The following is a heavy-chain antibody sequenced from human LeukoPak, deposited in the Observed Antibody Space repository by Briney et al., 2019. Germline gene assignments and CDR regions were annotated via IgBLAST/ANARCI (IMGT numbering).Heavy chain of an antibody. V-gene: IGHV3-23*01. D-gene: IGHD6-19*01. CDR2: ISGSGGST. Sequence: PGGSLRLSCAASGFTFSSYAMSWVRQAPGKGLEWVSAISGSGGSTYYADSVKGRFTISRDNSKNTLYLQMNSLRAEDTAVYYCARGSLYSSGWYEFDYWGQGTLVTVSS. CDR1: GFTFSSYA. CDR3: ARGSLYSSGWYEFDY. J-gene: IGHJ4*02.